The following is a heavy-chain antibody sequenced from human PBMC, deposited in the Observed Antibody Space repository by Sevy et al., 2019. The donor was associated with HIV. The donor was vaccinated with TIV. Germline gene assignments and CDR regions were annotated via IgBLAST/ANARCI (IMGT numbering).Heavy chain of an antibody. CDR2: ISWNSGSI. CDR3: AKPLHRTGYSSSWYFDWYFDL. V-gene: IGHV3-9*01. Sequence: GGSLRLSCAASGFTFDDYAMHWVRQAPGKGLEWVSGISWNSGSIGHADSVKGRFTISRDNAKNSLYLQMNSLRAEDTALYYCAKPLHRTGYSSSWYFDWYFDLWGRGTLVTVSS. J-gene: IGHJ2*01. D-gene: IGHD6-13*01. CDR1: GFTFDDYA.